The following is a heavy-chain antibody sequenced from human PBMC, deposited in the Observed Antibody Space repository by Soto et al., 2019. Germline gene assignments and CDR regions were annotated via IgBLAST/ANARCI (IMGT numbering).Heavy chain of an antibody. D-gene: IGHD5-18*01. CDR1: GGSISSGGYS. J-gene: IGHJ3*02. V-gene: IGHV4-30-2*01. Sequence: PSETLSLTCAVSGGSISSGGYSWSWIRQPPGKGLEWIGYIYHSGSTYYNPSLKSRVTISVDRSKNQFSLKLSSVTAADTAVYYCARGVHGYSYGDAFDIWGQGTMVTVSS. CDR2: IYHSGST. CDR3: ARGVHGYSYGDAFDI.